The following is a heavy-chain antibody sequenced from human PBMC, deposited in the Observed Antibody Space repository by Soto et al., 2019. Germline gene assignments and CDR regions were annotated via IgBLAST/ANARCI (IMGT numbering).Heavy chain of an antibody. CDR2: ISSSGGTT. V-gene: IGHV3-23*01. D-gene: IGHD4-4*01. CDR1: GFTFSSFA. J-gene: IGHJ4*02. CDR3: ARDYSDACDY. Sequence: EVQLLESGGGLVQPGGSLRLSCAVSGFTFSSFAMSWVRQAPGKGLEWVSVISSSGGTTYYADSVKGRFTISRENSKNTLYLQMNSLRAEDTAVYYCARDYSDACDYWGQGTLVTVSS.